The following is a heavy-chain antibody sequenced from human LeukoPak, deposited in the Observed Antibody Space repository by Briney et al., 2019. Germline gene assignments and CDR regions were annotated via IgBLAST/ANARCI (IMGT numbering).Heavy chain of an antibody. CDR1: GASITNYF. Sequence: SETLSLTCTVSGASITNYFWSWIRQPPGKGLEWIGYIYYSGSTNYNPSLKSRVTISVDTSKNQFSLKLSSVTAADTAVYYCARARDDYGDGAERYFDYWGQGTLVTVSS. CDR3: ARARDDYGDGAERYFDY. V-gene: IGHV4-59*01. D-gene: IGHD4-17*01. J-gene: IGHJ4*02. CDR2: IYYSGST.